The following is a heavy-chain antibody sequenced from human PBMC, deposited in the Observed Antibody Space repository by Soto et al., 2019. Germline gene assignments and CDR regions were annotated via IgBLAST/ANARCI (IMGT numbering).Heavy chain of an antibody. Sequence: PGGSLRLSCAASGFSFRDYYMSRIRQAPGKGLEWISYISGSGNTIYYADSVKGRFIISRDNAKNSLFLQMNSLRADDTAVYYCARDRLPMVVVVMGWFDPWGQGTLVTVSS. CDR3: ARDRLPMVVVVMGWFDP. V-gene: IGHV3-11*01. D-gene: IGHD3-22*01. J-gene: IGHJ5*02. CDR1: GFSFRDYY. CDR2: ISGSGNTI.